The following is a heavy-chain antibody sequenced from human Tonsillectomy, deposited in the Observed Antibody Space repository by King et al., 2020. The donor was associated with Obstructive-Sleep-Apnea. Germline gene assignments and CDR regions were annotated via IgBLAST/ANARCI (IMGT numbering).Heavy chain of an antibody. CDR2: IYYSGST. CDR1: GGSISSSSYY. D-gene: IGHD3-10*01. CDR3: ARMGASYGSEWFDP. J-gene: IGHJ5*02. Sequence: QLQLQESGPGLVKPSETLSLTCTVSGGSISSSSYYWGWIRQPPGKGLEWIGSIYYSGSTYYHPSLKSRVTISVDTSKNQFSLKLSSVTAADTAVYYCARMGASYGSEWFDPWGQGTLVTVSS. V-gene: IGHV4-39*07.